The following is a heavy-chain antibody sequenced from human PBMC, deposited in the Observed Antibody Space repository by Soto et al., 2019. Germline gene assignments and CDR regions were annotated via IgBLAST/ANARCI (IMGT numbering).Heavy chain of an antibody. D-gene: IGHD6-19*01. CDR2: FDPEDGET. Sequence: ASVKVSCKVSGYTLTELSMHWVRQAPGKGLEWMGGFDPEDGETIYAQKFQGRVTMTEDTSTDTAYMELSSLRSEDTAVYYCATGPGSSGWYDLFDYWGQGTLVTVSS. V-gene: IGHV1-24*01. CDR3: ATGPGSSGWYDLFDY. J-gene: IGHJ4*02. CDR1: GYTLTELS.